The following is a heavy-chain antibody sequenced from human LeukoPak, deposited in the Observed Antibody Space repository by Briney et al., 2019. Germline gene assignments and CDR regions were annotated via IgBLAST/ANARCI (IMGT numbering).Heavy chain of an antibody. CDR2: MDPNSGNT. D-gene: IGHD3-3*01. CDR1: GYTFTTYD. CDR3: ARGGSIRIIGESYMDV. J-gene: IGHJ6*03. V-gene: IGHV1-8*01. Sequence: ASVKVSCNPSGYTFTTYDINWVRQATGPWLEWMGWMDPNSGNTGYAKKFQGRGAMTRNTSISTAYMELSSLRSEDTAVYYCARGGSIRIIGESYMDVWGKGTTVTVSS.